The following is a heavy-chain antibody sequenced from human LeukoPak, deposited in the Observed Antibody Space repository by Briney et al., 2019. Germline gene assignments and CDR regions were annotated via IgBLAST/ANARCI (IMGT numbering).Heavy chain of an antibody. CDR1: RFTFSSYW. Sequence: GGSLRLSCAASRFTFSSYWMHWVRQAPGKGLAWVSSISSSGSYIYYADSVKGRFTFSRDNAKNSLYLQMNSLRAEDTAVYYCARGSGVQVWSSLDYWGQGTLVTVSS. J-gene: IGHJ4*02. D-gene: IGHD5-18*01. CDR3: ARGSGVQVWSSLDY. CDR2: ISSSGSYI. V-gene: IGHV3-21*01.